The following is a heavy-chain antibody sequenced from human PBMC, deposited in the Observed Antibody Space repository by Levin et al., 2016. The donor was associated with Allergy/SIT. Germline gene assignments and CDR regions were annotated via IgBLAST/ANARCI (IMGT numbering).Heavy chain of an antibody. CDR2: INPSSGAT. J-gene: IGHJ4*02. CDR3: ARARLVGSGTGVSPFDN. D-gene: IGHD3-16*01. CDR1: GYSFSDYY. Sequence: ASVKVSCKVSGYSFSDYYLHWVRHAPGQRLEWMGWINPSSGATYFARKYQGWVTLTRDTSISTVYMELTSLTSDATAMYYCARARLVGSGTGVSPFDNWGQGTQVTVSS. V-gene: IGHV1-2*04.